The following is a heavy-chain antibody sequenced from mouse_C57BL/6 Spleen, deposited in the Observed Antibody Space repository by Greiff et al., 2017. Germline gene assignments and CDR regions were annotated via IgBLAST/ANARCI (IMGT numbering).Heavy chain of an antibody. Sequence: VQLQQSVAELVRPGASVKLSCTASGFNIKDTYMHWVKQRPEQGLEWIGRIDPANGNTKYAPKFQGKATITADTSSNTAYLQLSSLTSEDTAIYYCARREPYDGDAFDYWGQGTTLTVSS. CDR3: ARREPYDGDAFDY. J-gene: IGHJ2*01. D-gene: IGHD2-12*01. CDR2: IDPANGNT. V-gene: IGHV14-3*01. CDR1: GFNIKDTY.